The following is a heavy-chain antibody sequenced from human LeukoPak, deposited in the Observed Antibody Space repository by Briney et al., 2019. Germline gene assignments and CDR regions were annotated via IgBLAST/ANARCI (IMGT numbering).Heavy chain of an antibody. CDR1: GGSISSGGYY. CDR2: IYYSGST. Sequence: SETLSLTYTVSGGSISSGGYYWSWIRQHPGKGLEWIGYIYYSGSTYYNPSLKSRVTISVDTSKNQFSLKLSSVTAADTAVYYCARESPLYCSGGSCYSGYFQHWGQGTLVTVSS. J-gene: IGHJ1*01. V-gene: IGHV4-31*03. CDR3: ARESPLYCSGGSCYSGYFQH. D-gene: IGHD2-15*01.